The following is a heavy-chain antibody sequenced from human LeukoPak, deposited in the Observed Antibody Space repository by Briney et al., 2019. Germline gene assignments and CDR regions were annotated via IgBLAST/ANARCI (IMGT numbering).Heavy chain of an antibody. Sequence: KTGGSLRLSCAASGFTFSYYYMSWIRQAPGKGLEWVSYISSSGSDTTYSDSVKGRFTISRDNAKNSLYLQMNSLRVEDTAVYYCTRDPVSAATDYWGQGTLVTVSS. J-gene: IGHJ4*02. CDR3: TRDPVSAATDY. V-gene: IGHV3-11*06. CDR1: GFTFSYYY. CDR2: ISSSGSDT. D-gene: IGHD2-2*01.